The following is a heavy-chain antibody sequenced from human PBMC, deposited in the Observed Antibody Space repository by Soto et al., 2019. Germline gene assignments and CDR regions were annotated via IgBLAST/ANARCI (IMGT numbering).Heavy chain of an antibody. D-gene: IGHD3-10*01. CDR1: GYTFTSYA. CDR2: INAGNGNT. CDR3: ASDYYYGSGTTDGFDY. V-gene: IGHV1-3*01. J-gene: IGHJ4*02. Sequence: ASVKVSCKASGYTFTSYAMHWVRQAPGQRLEWMGWINAGNGNTKYSQKFQGRVTITRDTSASTAYTELSSLRSEDTAVYYCASDYYYGSGTTDGFDYWGQGTLVTVSS.